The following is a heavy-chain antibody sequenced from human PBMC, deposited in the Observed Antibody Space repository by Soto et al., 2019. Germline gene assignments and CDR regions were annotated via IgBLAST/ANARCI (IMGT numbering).Heavy chain of an antibody. CDR3: ARDYIVCECGRYYGAHLDV. CDR2: ISGSGGST. CDR1: GFTFSSYA. Sequence: GGSLRLSCAASGFTFSSYAMSWVRQAPGKGLEWVSGISGSGGSTYYADTERGRFTISRDNSKNTLYLQMNSLRAEDTAEYYSARDYIVCECGRYYGAHLDVWGKGTTVTVSS. V-gene: IGHV3-23*01. D-gene: IGHD2-15*01. J-gene: IGHJ6*04.